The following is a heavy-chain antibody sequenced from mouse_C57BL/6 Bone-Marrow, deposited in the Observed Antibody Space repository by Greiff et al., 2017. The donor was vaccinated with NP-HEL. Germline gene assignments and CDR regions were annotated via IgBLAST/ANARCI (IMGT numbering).Heavy chain of an antibody. CDR2: IDPSDSYT. Sequence: VQLQQSGAELVRPGTSVKLSCKASGYTFTSYWMHWVKQRPGQGLEWIGVIDPSDSYTNYNQKFKGKATLTVYTSSSTAYMQLSSLTSEDSAVYYCAPITTVVMDYWGQGTSVTVSS. V-gene: IGHV1-59*01. CDR3: APITTVVMDY. J-gene: IGHJ4*01. D-gene: IGHD1-1*01. CDR1: GYTFTSYW.